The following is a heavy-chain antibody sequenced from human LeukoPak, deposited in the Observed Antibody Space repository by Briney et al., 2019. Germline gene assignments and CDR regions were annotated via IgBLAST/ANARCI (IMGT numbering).Heavy chain of an antibody. J-gene: IGHJ5*02. D-gene: IGHD1-1*01. CDR1: GASISSHY. V-gene: IGHV4-59*04. CDR2: IYYSGST. CDR3: ARSPGGALNWFDP. Sequence: SETLSLTCTVSGASISSHYWSWIRQSPGKGLEWIGYIYYSGSTYYNASLKSRVTISVDTSKNQFSLKLSSVTAADTAVYYCARSPGGALNWFDPWGQGTLVTVSS.